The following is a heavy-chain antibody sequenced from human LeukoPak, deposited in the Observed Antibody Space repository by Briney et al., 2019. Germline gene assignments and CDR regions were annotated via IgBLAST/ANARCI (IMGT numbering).Heavy chain of an antibody. CDR2: ISSSSSYI. CDR3: AKDTVKVSTISRVPHYADV. Sequence: GGSLRLSRAASGFTFSSYSMNWVRQAPGKGLEWVSSISSSSSYIYYADSVKGRFTISRDNSKNTLYLQMNSLRAEDTAVYYCAKDTVKVSTISRVPHYADVWGKGTTVTISS. J-gene: IGHJ6*03. D-gene: IGHD5/OR15-5a*01. CDR1: GFTFSSYS. V-gene: IGHV3-21*01.